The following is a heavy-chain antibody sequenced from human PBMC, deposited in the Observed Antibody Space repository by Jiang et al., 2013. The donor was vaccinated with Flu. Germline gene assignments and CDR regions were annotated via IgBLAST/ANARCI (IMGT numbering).Heavy chain of an antibody. Sequence: GPGLVKPSETLSLTCTVSGGSISSSIYYWGWIRQPPGKGLEWIGSISYSGSTYYNPSLKSRVTISVDTSKNQFSLRLSSVTAADTAVYYCARVHLLRVLYVRYFDLWAVAPWSLSPQ. J-gene: IGHJ2*01. V-gene: IGHV4-39*01. D-gene: IGHD2-15*01. CDR1: GGSISSSIYY. CDR2: ISYSGST. CDR3: ARVHLLRVLYVRYFDL.